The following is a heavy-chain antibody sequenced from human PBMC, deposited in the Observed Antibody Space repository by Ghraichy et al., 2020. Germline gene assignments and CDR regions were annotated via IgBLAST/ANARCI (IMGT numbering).Heavy chain of an antibody. D-gene: IGHD3-3*01. CDR3: AREQVFGVVIGGMDV. CDR1: GYTFTGYY. J-gene: IGHJ6*02. Sequence: ASVKVSCKASGYTFTGYYMHWVRQAPGQGLEWMGWINPNSGGTNYAQKFQGWVTMTRDTSISTAYMELSRLRSDDTAVYYCAREQVFGVVIGGMDVWGQGTTVTVSS. V-gene: IGHV1-2*04. CDR2: INPNSGGT.